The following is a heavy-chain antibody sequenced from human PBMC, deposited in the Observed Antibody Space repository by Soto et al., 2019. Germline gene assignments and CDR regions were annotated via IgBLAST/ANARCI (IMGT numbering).Heavy chain of an antibody. CDR3: ARVENIEPPRGGGPPPHFDY. CDR1: EYTFINSY. V-gene: IGHV1-46*01. J-gene: IGHJ4*02. D-gene: IGHD3-16*01. Sequence: QVRLVQSGAEVKKPGASVKVSCKASEYTFINSYIHWVRQAPGQGLEWMGIINPTSGSTSSAPRFHDRLTMTGDPSTNTVYMQLSSLRSDDTAVYYCARVENIEPPRGGGPPPHFDYWGQGTLVTVSS. CDR2: INPTSGST.